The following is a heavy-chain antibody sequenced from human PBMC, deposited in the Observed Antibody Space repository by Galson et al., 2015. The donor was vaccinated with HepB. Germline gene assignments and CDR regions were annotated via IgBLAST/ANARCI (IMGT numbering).Heavy chain of an antibody. CDR1: GFTFSSYA. V-gene: IGHV3-23*01. Sequence: SLRLSCAASGFTFSSYAMSWVRQAPGKGLEWVPVISNSGGSAYYANSVEGRFTISRDNSKNTLYLQMNSLRAEDTAVYYCAKTSTHVGYWGQGTLVTVSS. CDR3: AKTSTHVGY. J-gene: IGHJ4*02. CDR2: ISNSGGSA.